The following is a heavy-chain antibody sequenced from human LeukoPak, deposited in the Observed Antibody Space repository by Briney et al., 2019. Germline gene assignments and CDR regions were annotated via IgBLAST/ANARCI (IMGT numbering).Heavy chain of an antibody. Sequence: GGSPRLSCAASGFTFSNYAMSWVRQAPGKGLEWVSGITGRSTYYADSVKGRFTISRDISKNTLYVQMNSLRAEDTAVYYCAKVVGTSGWYFDYWGQGTLVTVSS. CDR1: GFTFSNYA. D-gene: IGHD1-1*01. J-gene: IGHJ4*02. CDR2: ITGRST. V-gene: IGHV3-23*01. CDR3: AKVVGTSGWYFDY.